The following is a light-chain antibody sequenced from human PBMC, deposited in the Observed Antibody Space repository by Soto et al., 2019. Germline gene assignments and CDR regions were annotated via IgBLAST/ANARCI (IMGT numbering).Light chain of an antibody. CDR2: GAS. Sequence: EIVMTQSPATLSVSPGERATLSCRASQSVSSNLAWYQQKPGQAPRLLLYGASTRATGIPARFNGSGSGTEFTLTISSLQSEDFAVYYCQQYNNWLMYTFGQGTKLEI. J-gene: IGKJ2*01. CDR3: QQYNNWLMYT. CDR1: QSVSSN. V-gene: IGKV3-15*01.